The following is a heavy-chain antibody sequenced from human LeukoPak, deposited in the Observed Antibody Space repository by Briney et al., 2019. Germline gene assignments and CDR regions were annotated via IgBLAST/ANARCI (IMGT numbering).Heavy chain of an antibody. Sequence: PSETLSLTCTVSGGSISSSSYYRGWIRQPPGKGLEWIGSIYYSGSTYYNPSLKSRVTISVDTSKNQFSPKLSSVTAADTAVYYCARLMVVSYYDSSGYYYVKYYYYMDVWGKGTTVTVSS. CDR3: ARLMVVSYYDSSGYYYVKYYYYMDV. V-gene: IGHV4-39*01. D-gene: IGHD3-22*01. CDR2: IYYSGST. J-gene: IGHJ6*03. CDR1: GGSISSSSYY.